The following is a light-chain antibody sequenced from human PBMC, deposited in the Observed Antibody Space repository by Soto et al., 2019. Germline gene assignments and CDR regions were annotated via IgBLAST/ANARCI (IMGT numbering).Light chain of an antibody. CDR3: QQYYSYPQVT. J-gene: IGKJ3*01. V-gene: IGKV1-5*03. Sequence: DIQMTQSPSILSASVGDRVTITCRASQSISSWLAWYQQKPGKAPNLLIHKASHLESGVPSRFSGSGSGTDFTLTISCLQSEDFATYYCQQYYSYPQVTFGPGTKVDIK. CDR1: QSISSW. CDR2: KAS.